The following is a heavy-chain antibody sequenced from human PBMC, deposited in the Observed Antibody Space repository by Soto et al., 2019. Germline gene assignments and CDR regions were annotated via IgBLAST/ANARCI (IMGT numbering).Heavy chain of an antibody. CDR2: IYYSGST. J-gene: IGHJ4*02. V-gene: IGHV4-59*01. D-gene: IGHD6-13*01. CDR1: GGSISSYY. CDR3: ARSRIAAAGTWTGWLDY. Sequence: SETLSLTCTVSGGSISSYYWSWIRQPPGKGLEWIGYIYYSGSTNYNPSLKSRVTISVDTSKNQFSLKLSSVTAADTAVYYCARSRIAAAGTWTGWLDYWGQGTLVTVSS.